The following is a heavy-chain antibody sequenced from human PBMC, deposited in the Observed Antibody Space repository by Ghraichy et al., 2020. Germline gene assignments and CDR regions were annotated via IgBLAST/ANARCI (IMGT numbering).Heavy chain of an antibody. CDR2: ISWNSGNI. CDR1: GFTFDDYA. J-gene: IGHJ4*02. D-gene: IGHD3-16*01. CDR3: AKDSGSAWFGGRRYFDY. V-gene: IGHV3-9*01. Sequence: GGSLRLSCAASGFTFDDYAMNWVRQAPGKGLEWVSGISWNSGNIGYADSVRGRLTISRDNAKNSTFLQMNSLRPEDTALYYCAKDSGSAWFGGRRYFDYWGQGTLVTVSS.